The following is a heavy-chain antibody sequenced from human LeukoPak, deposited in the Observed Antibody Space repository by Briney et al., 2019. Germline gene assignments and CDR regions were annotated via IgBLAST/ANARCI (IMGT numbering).Heavy chain of an antibody. CDR1: GFTFSNAW. CDR3: TTGSIAAQKMPPDY. J-gene: IGHJ4*02. V-gene: IGHV3-15*01. CDR2: IKSKTDGGTT. Sequence: GGSLRLSCAASGFTFSNAWMSWVRQAPGKGLEWVGRIKSKTDGGTTDYAAPVKGRFTISRDDSKNTLYLQMNSLKTEDTAVYYCTTGSIAAQKMPPDYWGQGTLVTVSS. D-gene: IGHD6-6*01.